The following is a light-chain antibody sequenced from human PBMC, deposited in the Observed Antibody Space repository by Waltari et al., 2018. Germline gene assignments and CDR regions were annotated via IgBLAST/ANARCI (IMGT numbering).Light chain of an antibody. J-gene: IGKJ1*01. CDR2: GTS. Sequence: EIVMTQSPATLSLSPGESATLSCRASQSLRRTFAWFQQKPGQPPRLLIYGTSTRATGIPARFSGSGSGTDFSLTISSLQPEDFATYYCQQYDYWPWTFGQGTRVETK. CDR1: QSLRRT. CDR3: QQYDYWPWT. V-gene: IGKV3D-15*01.